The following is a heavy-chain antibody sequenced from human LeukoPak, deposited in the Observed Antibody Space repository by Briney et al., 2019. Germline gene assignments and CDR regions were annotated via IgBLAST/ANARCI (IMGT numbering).Heavy chain of an antibody. CDR1: GGSFSGYY. D-gene: IGHD3-10*01. CDR3: TRAKRIIMVRGVITRYFDY. CDR2: INPSGST. Sequence: SSETLSLTCGVYGGSFSGYYWSWIRQPPGKGLEWTGEINPSGSTNYNPSLKSRVTISVDTSKNQFSLKLSSVTAADTAVYYCTRAKRIIMVRGVITRYFDYWGQGTLVTVSS. V-gene: IGHV4-34*01. J-gene: IGHJ4*02.